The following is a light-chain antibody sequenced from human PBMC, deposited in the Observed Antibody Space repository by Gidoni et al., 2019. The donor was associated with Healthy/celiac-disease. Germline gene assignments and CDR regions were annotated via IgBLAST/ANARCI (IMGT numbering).Light chain of an antibody. J-gene: IGLJ2*01. V-gene: IGLV2-14*01. CDR1: SSDVGCYNY. Sequence: QSALTQPASVSGSPGQSITISCTGTSSDVGCYNYVSWYQQHPGKAPKLMIYEVSNRPSGVPDRFSGSKSGNTASLTISGLQAEDEADYYCSSYTSSSTPLVFGGGTKLTVL. CDR2: EVS. CDR3: SSYTSSSTPLV.